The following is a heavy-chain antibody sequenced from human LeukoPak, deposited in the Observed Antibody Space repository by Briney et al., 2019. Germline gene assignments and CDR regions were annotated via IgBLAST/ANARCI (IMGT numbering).Heavy chain of an antibody. CDR2: IKSKVDGGTT. Sequence: GGSLRLSCVVSGIIFRDAWMNWVRPTPGKGLEWVGLIKSKVDGGTTDYAAPVKGRFTISRDDSENTLYLQMSSLKIEDTAIYYCTKDPPLTGGVYSAHWGPGTLVTVSS. CDR3: TKDPPLTGGVYSAH. J-gene: IGHJ4*02. V-gene: IGHV3-15*07. CDR1: GIIFRDAW. D-gene: IGHD7-27*01.